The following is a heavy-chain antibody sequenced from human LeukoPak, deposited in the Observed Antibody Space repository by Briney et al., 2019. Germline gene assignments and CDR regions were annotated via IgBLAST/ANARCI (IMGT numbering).Heavy chain of an antibody. V-gene: IGHV3-23*01. D-gene: IGHD6-19*01. CDR3: AREAGPLDY. CDR2: ISGSGGST. J-gene: IGHJ4*02. Sequence: GGSLRLSCAAATFPFTSYAMTWVRQAPGKGLEWVSVISGSGGSTYYADSAKGRFTISRDNSENILYLLMNNLRVDDSAIYYCAREAGPLDYWGQGTRVTVSS. CDR1: TFPFTSYA.